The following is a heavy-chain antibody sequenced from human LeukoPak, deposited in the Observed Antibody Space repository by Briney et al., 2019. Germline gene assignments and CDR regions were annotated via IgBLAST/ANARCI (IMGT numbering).Heavy chain of an antibody. CDR3: ARARVPIVVVPAALNY. J-gene: IGHJ4*02. V-gene: IGHV1-69*13. CDR1: GGTFSSYA. Sequence: SVKVSCKASGGTFSSYAISWVRQAPGQGLEWMGGIIPIFGTANYAQKFQGRVTITADESTSTAYMELSSLRSEDAAVYYCARARVPIVVVPAALNYWGQGTLVTVSS. D-gene: IGHD2-2*01. CDR2: IIPIFGTA.